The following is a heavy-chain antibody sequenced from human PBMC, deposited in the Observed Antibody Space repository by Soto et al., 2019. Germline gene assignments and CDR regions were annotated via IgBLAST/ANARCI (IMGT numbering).Heavy chain of an antibody. CDR2: IKQDGSEK. J-gene: IGHJ4*02. V-gene: IGHV3-7*01. CDR1: GFAFGGYW. D-gene: IGHD5-12*01. CDR3: ARATSVDAY. Sequence: EVQLVESGGDLVQPGGSLSPSCAASGFAFGGYWMSGVRQAPGKGREGVANIKQDGSEKYYVDSVKGRFTISRDNAKNSLYLQMNSLRVEDTAVYYCARATSVDAYWGQGTLVTVSS.